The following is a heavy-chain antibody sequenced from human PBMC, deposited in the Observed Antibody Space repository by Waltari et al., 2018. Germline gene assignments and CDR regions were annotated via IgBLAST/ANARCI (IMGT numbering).Heavy chain of an antibody. CDR2: IYYSGST. CDR1: GGSISSSSYY. D-gene: IGHD2-2*03. V-gene: IGHV4-39*07. Sequence: QLQLQESGPGLVKPSETLSLTCTVSGGSISSSSYYWGWIRQPPGKGLEWIGSIYYSGSTYYNPSLKSRVTISVDTSKNQFSLKLSSVTAADTAVYYCARVSKATWIMGIYWGQGTLVTVSS. CDR3: ARVSKATWIMGIY. J-gene: IGHJ4*02.